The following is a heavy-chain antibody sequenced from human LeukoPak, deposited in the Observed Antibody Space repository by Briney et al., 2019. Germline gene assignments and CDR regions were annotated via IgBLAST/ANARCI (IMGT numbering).Heavy chain of an antibody. CDR3: AKKYQLLIPEYDYAFDY. CDR1: GFTFSSYA. V-gene: IGHV3-23*01. CDR2: ISGSGGST. J-gene: IGHJ4*02. Sequence: PGGSLRLSCAASGFTFSSYAMSWVRQAPGKGLEWVSAISGSGGSTYYADSVKGRFTISRDNSKNTLYLQMNSLRAEDTAVYYCAKKYQLLIPEYDYAFDYWGQGTLVTVSS. D-gene: IGHD2-2*01.